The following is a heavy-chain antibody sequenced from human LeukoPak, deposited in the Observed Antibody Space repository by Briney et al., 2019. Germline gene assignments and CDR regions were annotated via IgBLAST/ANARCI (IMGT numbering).Heavy chain of an antibody. CDR1: GGSISSGNYY. D-gene: IGHD3-10*01. J-gene: IGHJ4*02. Sequence: SQTLSLTCTVSGGSISSGNYYWTWIRQSAGKRLEWIGRIYTSKITTYNPSLKSRVTISVDTSRNQFSPKLASVTAADTAVYYCARAGGVLGYFDLWGQGTLVTVSS. V-gene: IGHV4-61*02. CDR3: ARAGGVLGYFDL. CDR2: IYTSKIT.